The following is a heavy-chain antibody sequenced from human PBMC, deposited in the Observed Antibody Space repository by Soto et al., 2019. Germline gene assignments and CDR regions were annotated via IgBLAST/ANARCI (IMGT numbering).Heavy chain of an antibody. J-gene: IGHJ4*02. CDR1: GFTFSSYS. D-gene: IGHD3-9*01. CDR2: ISSSSSYI. V-gene: IGHV3-21*04. Sequence: GGSLRLSCAASGFTFSSYSMNWVRQAPGKGLEWVSSISSSSSYIYCADSVKGRFTISRDNSKNSLDLQMNSLSVEDTAVYYRTRLNYNILTGYYHFDFWGLGTLVTVSS. CDR3: TRLNYNILTGYYHFDF.